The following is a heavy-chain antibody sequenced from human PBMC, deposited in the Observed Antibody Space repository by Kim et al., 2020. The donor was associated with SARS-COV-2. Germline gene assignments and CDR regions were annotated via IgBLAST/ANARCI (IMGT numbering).Heavy chain of an antibody. D-gene: IGHD3-22*01. CDR3: ARDRDTSPLYYDSSGYAFDI. J-gene: IGHJ3*02. V-gene: IGHV4-59*01. Sequence: RVTISVDTSKNQFSLKLSSVTAADTAVYYCARDRDTSPLYYDSSGYAFDIWGQGTMVTVSS.